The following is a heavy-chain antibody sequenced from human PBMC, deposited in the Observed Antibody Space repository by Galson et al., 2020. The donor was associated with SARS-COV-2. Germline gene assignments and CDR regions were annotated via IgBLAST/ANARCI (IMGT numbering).Heavy chain of an antibody. CDR2: ISSSSSTI. Sequence: GGSLRLSCAASGLTISSYSMNWVRQAPGKGLEWVSYISSSSSTIYYADSVKGRFTISRDNAKNSLYLQMNSLRAEDTAVYYCARYSNYYYYYGMDVWGQGTTVTVSS. CDR3: ARYSNYYYYYGMDV. V-gene: IGHV3-48*01. D-gene: IGHD4-4*01. J-gene: IGHJ6*02. CDR1: GLTISSYS.